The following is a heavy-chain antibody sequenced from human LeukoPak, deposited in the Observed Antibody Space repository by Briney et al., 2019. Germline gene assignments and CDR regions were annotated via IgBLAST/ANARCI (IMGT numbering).Heavy chain of an antibody. D-gene: IGHD5-12*01. CDR2: IYPSDSDT. Sequence: GESLKISCQASGYTFSTSWIGWGRQMPGKGLEWMGIIYPSDSDTRYSPSFQGQVTISADKSINTAYLQWNSLKASDTAMYYCARVGYSGSESASWGQGTLVTVSS. CDR3: ARVGYSGSESAS. CDR1: GYTFSTSW. V-gene: IGHV5-51*01. J-gene: IGHJ5*02.